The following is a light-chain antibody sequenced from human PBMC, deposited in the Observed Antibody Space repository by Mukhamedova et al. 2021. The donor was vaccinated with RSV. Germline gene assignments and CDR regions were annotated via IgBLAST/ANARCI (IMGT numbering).Light chain of an antibody. V-gene: IGKV3-15*01. J-gene: IGKJ2*01. CDR2: GAS. CDR3: QRYNNWPYT. CDR1: QSVSSN. Sequence: SPGERATLSCRASQSVSSNLAWYQQKPGQAPRLLIYGASTRATGIPARFSGSGSGTEFTLTISSMQSEDFAVYYCQRYNNWPYTF.